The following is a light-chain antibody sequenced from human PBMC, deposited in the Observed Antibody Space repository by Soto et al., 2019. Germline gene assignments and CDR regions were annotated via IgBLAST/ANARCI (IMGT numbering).Light chain of an antibody. Sequence: DIVMTQSPDSLAVSLGERDTINCKSSQSVLYSSNNKNYLAWYQQKPGQPPKLLIYWASTRESGVPDRFSGSGSGTDFTLTISSLQAEDVAVYYCQQYYSTPQTFGQGTKVDI. CDR3: QQYYSTPQT. CDR2: WAS. V-gene: IGKV4-1*01. J-gene: IGKJ1*01. CDR1: QSVLYSSNNKNY.